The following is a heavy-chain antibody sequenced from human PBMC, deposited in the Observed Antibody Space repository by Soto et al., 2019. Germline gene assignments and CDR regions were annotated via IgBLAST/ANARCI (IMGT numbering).Heavy chain of an antibody. V-gene: IGHV1-69*13. CDR2: IIPIFGTA. Sequence: ASVKVSCKASGGTFSSYAISWVRQAPGQGLEWMGGIIPIFGTANYAQKFQGRGTVTADESTSTAYMELSSLRSEDTAVYYCARDSRYYDSSGYYYIGVDYFDYWGQGTLVTVSS. J-gene: IGHJ4*02. CDR3: ARDSRYYDSSGYYYIGVDYFDY. D-gene: IGHD3-22*01. CDR1: GGTFSSYA.